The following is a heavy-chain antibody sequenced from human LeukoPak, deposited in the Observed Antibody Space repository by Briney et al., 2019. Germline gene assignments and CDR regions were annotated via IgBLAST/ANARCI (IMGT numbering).Heavy chain of an antibody. CDR2: IYYSGST. Sequence: SETLSLTCTVSGGSISSGYYYWIWIRQPPGKGLEWIGYIYYSGSTYYNPSLKIRVTISVDTSKYQFTLKLSPVTAADTAVYYCAREGGYCSSTSCYTTFDYWGQGTLVTVSS. J-gene: IGHJ4*02. V-gene: IGHV4-30-4*08. CDR3: AREGGYCSSTSCYTTFDY. CDR1: GGSISSGYYY. D-gene: IGHD2-2*02.